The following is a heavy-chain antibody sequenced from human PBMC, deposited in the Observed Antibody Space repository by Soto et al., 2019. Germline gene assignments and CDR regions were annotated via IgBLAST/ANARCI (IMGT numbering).Heavy chain of an antibody. CDR2: MSYDGSNN. Sequence: QVQLVESGGGVVQPGRSLRLSCAASGFTFGSFAMHWVRQAPGRGLEWVAAMSYDGSNNHYADSVRGRFTISRDNYKNTLYLQMNSLRAEDTAVYYCAKDGDSITRNKPLDYWGQGTLVTVSS. D-gene: IGHD2-2*01. CDR3: AKDGDSITRNKPLDY. CDR1: GFTFGSFA. J-gene: IGHJ4*02. V-gene: IGHV3-30-3*01.